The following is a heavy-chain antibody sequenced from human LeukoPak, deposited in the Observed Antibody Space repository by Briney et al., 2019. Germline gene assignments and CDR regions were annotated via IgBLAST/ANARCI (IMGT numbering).Heavy chain of an antibody. J-gene: IGHJ4*02. CDR3: ARSGLTGYLYYFDY. Sequence: GGSLRLSCAASGFTFDDYGMSWVRQAPGKGLEWVSGINWNGGSTGYTDSVKGRFTISRDNAKNSLYLQMNSLRAEDTALYYCARSGLTGYLYYFDYWGQGTLATVSS. D-gene: IGHD3-9*01. CDR1: GFTFDDYG. CDR2: INWNGGST. V-gene: IGHV3-20*04.